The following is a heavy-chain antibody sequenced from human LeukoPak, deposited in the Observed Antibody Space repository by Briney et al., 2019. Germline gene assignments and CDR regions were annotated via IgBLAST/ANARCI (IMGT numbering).Heavy chain of an antibody. J-gene: IGHJ4*02. CDR1: GLSFNSCG. V-gene: IGHV3-30*18. D-gene: IGHD3-10*01. CDR2: ISSDGSNK. Sequence: GGPLRLSCAASGLSFNSCGMHWVRQAPGKGLEWVAVISSDGSNKYYADSVKGRFTISRDNSKNTLSLQMNSLRTEDTAVFYCAKGSGGSGSFYNHFDFWGQGTLVTVSS. CDR3: AKGSGGSGSFYNHFDF.